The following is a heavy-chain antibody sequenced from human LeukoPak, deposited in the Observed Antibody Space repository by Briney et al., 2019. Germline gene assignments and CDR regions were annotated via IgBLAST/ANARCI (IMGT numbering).Heavy chain of an antibody. CDR2: IYYSGST. V-gene: IGHV4-59*01. CDR3: ARSVYYYDSSFDY. Sequence: SETLSLTCTVSGGSISSYYWSWIRQTPGKGLEWIGYIYYSGSTNYNPSLKSRVTISVDTSKNQFSLKLSSVTAADTAVYYCARSVYYYDSSFDYWGQGTLVTVSS. D-gene: IGHD3-22*01. CDR1: GGSISSYY. J-gene: IGHJ4*02.